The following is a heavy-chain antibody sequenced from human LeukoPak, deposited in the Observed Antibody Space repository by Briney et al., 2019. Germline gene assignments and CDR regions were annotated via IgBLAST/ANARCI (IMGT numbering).Heavy chain of an antibody. J-gene: IGHJ4*02. CDR1: GFTFSSYA. CDR2: IRYDGSKK. V-gene: IGHV3-30*02. Sequence: GRSLRLSCAASGFTFSSYAMHWVRQAPGKGLEWVAFIRYDGSKKYYVDSVKGRFTISRDNSKNTLYLQMNSLRAEDTAVYYCAKDGVPSRWFGRNYFDYWGQGTLVTVSS. D-gene: IGHD3-10*01. CDR3: AKDGVPSRWFGRNYFDY.